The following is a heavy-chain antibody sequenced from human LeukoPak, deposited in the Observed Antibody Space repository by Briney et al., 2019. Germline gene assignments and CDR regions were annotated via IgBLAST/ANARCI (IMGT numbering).Heavy chain of an antibody. D-gene: IGHD1-26*01. CDR3: ARMQQEGATRWFDP. J-gene: IGHJ5*02. CDR1: GFTFRNYA. V-gene: IGHV3-23*01. CDR2: ISGSGGGT. Sequence: GGSLRLSCAASGFTFRNYAMSWVRQAPGKGLEWVSVISGSGGGTYYADSVKGRFTISRDNSKNTLYLQMSSLRAEDSAVYYCARMQQEGATRWFDPWGQGTLVTVSS.